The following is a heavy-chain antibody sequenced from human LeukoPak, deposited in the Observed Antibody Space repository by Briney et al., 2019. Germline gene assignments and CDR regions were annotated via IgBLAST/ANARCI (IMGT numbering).Heavy chain of an antibody. Sequence: GSLRLSCAASEFTFSSYAMHWVRQAPGKGLEWVAVISYDGSNKYYADSVKGRFTISRDNSKNTLYLQMNSLRAEDTAVYYCARETGSGWHYFDYWGQGTLVTVSS. V-gene: IGHV3-30-3*01. D-gene: IGHD6-19*01. CDR2: ISYDGSNK. CDR1: EFTFSSYA. J-gene: IGHJ4*02. CDR3: ARETGSGWHYFDY.